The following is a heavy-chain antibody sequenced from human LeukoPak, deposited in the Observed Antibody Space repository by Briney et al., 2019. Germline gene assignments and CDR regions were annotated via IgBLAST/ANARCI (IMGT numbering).Heavy chain of an antibody. CDR1: GGSISGFY. CDR2: IYYSGST. CDR3: ARHFDY. V-gene: IGHV4-59*08. J-gene: IGHJ4*02. Sequence: SETLSLTCTVSGGSISGFYWSWIRQPPGKGLEWIGNIYYSGSTNYNPSLKSRVTISVDTSKNQFSLKLSSVTAADTAVYYCARHFDYWGQGNLVTVSS.